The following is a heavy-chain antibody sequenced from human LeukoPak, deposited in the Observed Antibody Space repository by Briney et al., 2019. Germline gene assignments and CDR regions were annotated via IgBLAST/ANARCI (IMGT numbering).Heavy chain of an antibody. V-gene: IGHV3-74*01. CDR1: GFTFSSYW. CDR3: ARGRVAASNYYFDY. Sequence: PGGSLRLSCAASGFTFSSYWMHWVRQAPGKGLVWVSRINSDGSSTNSAASVKGRFTISRDNAKNTLYLQMNSLRVEDTAVYYCARGRVAASNYYFDYWGQGTLGTVSS. CDR2: INSDGSST. D-gene: IGHD1-26*01. J-gene: IGHJ4*02.